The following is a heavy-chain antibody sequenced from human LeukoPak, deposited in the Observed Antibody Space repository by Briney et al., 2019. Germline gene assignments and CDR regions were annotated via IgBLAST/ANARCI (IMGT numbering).Heavy chain of an antibody. Sequence: GGSLRLSCAASGFPFSNYWMHWVRQAPGKGLVWVSRVNSDGSTTNYADSVKGRFTISRDNAENTLYMRMNSLRPEDTAVYYCARQNYGNPDYWGQGTLVTVSS. V-gene: IGHV3-74*01. J-gene: IGHJ4*02. CDR2: VNSDGSTT. CDR1: GFPFSNYW. CDR3: ARQNYGNPDY. D-gene: IGHD3-16*01.